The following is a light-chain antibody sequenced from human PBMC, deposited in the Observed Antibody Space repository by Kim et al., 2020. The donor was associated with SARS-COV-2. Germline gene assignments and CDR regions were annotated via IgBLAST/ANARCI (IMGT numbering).Light chain of an antibody. CDR1: FSNIGAGYD. J-gene: IGLJ1*01. CDR3: QSYDSSLNSYV. V-gene: IGLV1-40*01. Sequence: QRVTISCTGTFSNIGAGYDVHWYQQLPGAAPKLLIYGHTNRPSGVPDRFSGSKSDTSASLAITGLQPADEADYYCQSYDSSLNSYVFGTGTRSPS. CDR2: GHT.